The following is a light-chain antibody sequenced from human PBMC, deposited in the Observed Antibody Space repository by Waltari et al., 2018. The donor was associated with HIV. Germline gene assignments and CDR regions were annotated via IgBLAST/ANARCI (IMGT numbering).Light chain of an antibody. Sequence: SYELPQPPSVSVSPGQTARITSSGDGLSKQYTYWYQQRPGQAPVLVIYKDSERPSGIPERYSGSSSGTTVTLTISGVQAEDEADYYCQSADASDTFLWVFGGGTKVTVL. V-gene: IGLV3-25*03. CDR3: QSADASDTFLWV. CDR1: GLSKQY. CDR2: KDS. J-gene: IGLJ3*02.